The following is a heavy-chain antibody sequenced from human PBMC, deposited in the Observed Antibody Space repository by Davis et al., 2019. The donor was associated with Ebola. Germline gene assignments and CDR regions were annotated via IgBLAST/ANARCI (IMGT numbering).Heavy chain of an antibody. Sequence: PGGSLRLSCAASGFTFSDYYMSWIRQAPGKGLEWVSYISSSSSTIYYADSVKGRLTISRDNAKNSLYLQMNSLRDEDTAVYYCARDRYYYDSSGYYSFDYWGQGTLVTVSS. CDR3: ARDRYYYDSSGYYSFDY. CDR2: ISSSSSTI. D-gene: IGHD3-22*01. J-gene: IGHJ4*02. V-gene: IGHV3-11*04. CDR1: GFTFSDYY.